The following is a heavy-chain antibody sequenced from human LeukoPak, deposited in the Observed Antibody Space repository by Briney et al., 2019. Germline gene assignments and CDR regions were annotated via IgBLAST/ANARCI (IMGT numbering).Heavy chain of an antibody. CDR3: AATLTVTTGSTYYGMDI. CDR2: IVVGSGHT. V-gene: IGHV1-58*02. CDR1: GFTFATST. J-gene: IGHJ6*02. Sequence: SVKVSCKASGFTFATSTMQWVRQARGQRLEWMGWIVVGSGHTNYAQKFQQRVTITRDMSTSTAYVYLSSLTSEDTALYYCAATLTVTTGSTYYGMDIWGQGTTVTVSS. D-gene: IGHD4-17*01.